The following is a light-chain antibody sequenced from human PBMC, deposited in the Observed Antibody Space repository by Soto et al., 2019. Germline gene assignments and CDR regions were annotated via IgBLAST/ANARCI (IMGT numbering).Light chain of an antibody. V-gene: IGLV2-23*02. CDR1: SSDVGSYNL. J-gene: IGLJ1*01. CDR3: CSYAGSRTYV. CDR2: EVS. Sequence: QSVLTQPASVSGSPGQSITISCTGTSSDVGSYNLVSWYQQHPGKAPKLMIYEVSKRPSGVSNRFSGSKSCNTASLTISGLLAEDDADYYCCSYAGSRTYVFGTGTKVTVL.